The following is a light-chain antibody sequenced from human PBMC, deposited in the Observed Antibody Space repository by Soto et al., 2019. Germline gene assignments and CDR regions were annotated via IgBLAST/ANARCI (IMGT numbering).Light chain of an antibody. CDR2: EVN. CDR3: SSYTSSSTLYVV. J-gene: IGLJ2*01. V-gene: IGLV2-14*01. CDR1: SSDVGGYNY. Sequence: QSVLTQPASVSGSPGQSITISCTGTSSDVGGYNYVSWYQQHPGKAPKLMIYEVNNRPSGVSNRFSGSKSGNTASLTISGLQAEDEADYYCSSYTSSSTLYVVFGGGTKVTVL.